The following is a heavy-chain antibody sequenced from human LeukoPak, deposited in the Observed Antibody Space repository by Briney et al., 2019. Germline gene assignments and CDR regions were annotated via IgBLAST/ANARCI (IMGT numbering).Heavy chain of an antibody. Sequence: PGGSLRLSCAASGFTFSSDWMIWVRQAPGKGLEWVAVISYDGSNKYYADSVKGRFTISRDNSKNTLYLQMNSLRAEDTAVYYCAKDVYDFWSGYYNSYDYWGQGTLVTVSS. V-gene: IGHV3-30*18. CDR3: AKDVYDFWSGYYNSYDY. CDR1: GFTFSSDW. J-gene: IGHJ4*02. D-gene: IGHD3-3*01. CDR2: ISYDGSNK.